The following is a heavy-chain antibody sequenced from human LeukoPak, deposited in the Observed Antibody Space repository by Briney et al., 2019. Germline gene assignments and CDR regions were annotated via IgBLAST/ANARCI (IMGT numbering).Heavy chain of an antibody. J-gene: IGHJ4*02. CDR2: IYYSGST. D-gene: IGHD2-2*01. CDR3: ARVPSYASKWYFDY. V-gene: IGHV4-39*01. Sequence: SETLSLTCTVSGGSISSSSYYWGWIRQPPGKGLEWIGSIYYSGSTYYNPSLKSRVTISVDTSKNQFSLKLSSVTAADTAVYYCARVPSYASKWYFDYWGQGTLVTVSS. CDR1: GGSISSSSYY.